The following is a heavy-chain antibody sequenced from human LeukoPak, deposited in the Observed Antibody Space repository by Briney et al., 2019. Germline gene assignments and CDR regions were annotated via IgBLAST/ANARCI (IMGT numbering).Heavy chain of an antibody. CDR1: GYTFTDYY. CDR2: VDPEDGET. Sequence: ATVKISCKVSGYTFTDYYMHWVQQAPGKGLEWMGLVDPEDGETIYTEKLQGRVTITADTSTDTAYMELSSLRSEDTAVYYCATDPRGIAAAALRHWGQGTLVTVSS. D-gene: IGHD6-13*01. CDR3: ATDPRGIAAAALRH. V-gene: IGHV1-69-2*01. J-gene: IGHJ4*02.